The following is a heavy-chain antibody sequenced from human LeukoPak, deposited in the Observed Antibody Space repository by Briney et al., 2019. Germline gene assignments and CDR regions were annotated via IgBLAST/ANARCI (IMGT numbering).Heavy chain of an antibody. CDR3: AKVRTIAATATFDY. V-gene: IGHV3-30*02. D-gene: IGHD6-13*01. J-gene: IGHJ4*02. CDR1: GFTFSSYG. Sequence: HPGGSLRLSCAASGFTFSSYGMHWVRQAPGKGLEWVAFIRFDGSNKYYADSVKGRFTISRDISKNTLYLQMNSLRAEDTALYYCAKVRTIAATATFDYWGQGTLVTVSS. CDR2: IRFDGSNK.